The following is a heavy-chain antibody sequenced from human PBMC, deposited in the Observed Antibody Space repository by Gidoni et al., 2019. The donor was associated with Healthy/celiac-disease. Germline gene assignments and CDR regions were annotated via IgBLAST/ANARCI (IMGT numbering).Heavy chain of an antibody. Sequence: LRLSCAASGFTFDDYTMHWVRQAPGKGLEWVSLISWDGGSTYYADSVKGRFTISRDNSKNSLYLQMNSLRTEDTALYYCAKGFTSYSSSWYEPGDAFDIWGQGTMVTVSS. J-gene: IGHJ3*02. V-gene: IGHV3-43*01. CDR2: ISWDGGST. CDR1: GFTFDDYT. D-gene: IGHD6-13*01. CDR3: AKGFTSYSSSWYEPGDAFDI.